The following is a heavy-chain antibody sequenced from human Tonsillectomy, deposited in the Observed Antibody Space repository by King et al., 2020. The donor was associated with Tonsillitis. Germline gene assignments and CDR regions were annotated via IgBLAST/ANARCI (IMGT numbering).Heavy chain of an antibody. Sequence: VQLQQWGAGLLKPSETLSLTCAVYGGSFSAYYWSWIRQPPGKGLEWIGEINHSGGTNYNPSLKSRVTISLDTSKNQFSLKLNSVTAEDTAVYYCAVARGVEGYFDYWGQGTLVTVSS. CDR1: GGSFSAYY. CDR2: INHSGGT. D-gene: IGHD3-10*01. J-gene: IGHJ4*02. CDR3: AVARGVEGYFDY. V-gene: IGHV4-34*01.